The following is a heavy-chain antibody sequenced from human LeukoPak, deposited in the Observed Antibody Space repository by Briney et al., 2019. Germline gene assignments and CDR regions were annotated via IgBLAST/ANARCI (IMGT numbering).Heavy chain of an antibody. J-gene: IGHJ3*02. CDR2: INPNSGGT. Sequence: ASVKASCKASKYTFTDYYIYWVRQAPGQGREWMGWINPNSGGTSYAQKFQGRVAMTRDTSINTAYMDLTRLTSDDTAVYYCARADLRGYAFDIWGQGTMVTVSS. D-gene: IGHD2-15*01. CDR1: KYTFTDYY. CDR3: ARADLRGYAFDI. V-gene: IGHV1-2*02.